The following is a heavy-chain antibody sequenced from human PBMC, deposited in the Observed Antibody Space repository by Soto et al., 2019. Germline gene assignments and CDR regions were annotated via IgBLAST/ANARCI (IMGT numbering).Heavy chain of an antibody. V-gene: IGHV4-39*01. CDR2: IHYTGNT. CDR1: GDSIRSSNFY. J-gene: IGHJ4*02. D-gene: IGHD3-10*01. CDR3: PRLTDVMAREFYCDY. Sequence: QVQLQESGPGLVKPSETLSLTCTVSGDSIRSSNFYWGWVRQPPGKELEWISVIHYTGNTFFSGPLKRRLTISADPSKNQFYLNLNSVTVADSAVYYCPRLTDVMAREFYCDYRGPGRQVTVSS.